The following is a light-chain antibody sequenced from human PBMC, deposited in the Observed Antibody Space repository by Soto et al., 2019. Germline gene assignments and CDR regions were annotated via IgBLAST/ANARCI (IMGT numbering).Light chain of an antibody. V-gene: IGLV2-23*01. CDR1: SSDVGSRNL. Sequence: QSVLTQPASVSGSPGQSITISCTGTSSDVGSRNLVSWYQQYPGKAPKLIIFEASKRPSGVSNRFSGSKSGSTASLTISGLQAEDEADYYCCSHAGSSNYVFGTGTKGTVL. CDR3: CSHAGSSNYV. J-gene: IGLJ1*01. CDR2: EAS.